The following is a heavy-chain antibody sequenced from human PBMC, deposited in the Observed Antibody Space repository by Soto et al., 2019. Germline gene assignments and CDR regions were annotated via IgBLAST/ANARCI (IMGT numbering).Heavy chain of an antibody. CDR2: IYYSGST. D-gene: IGHD3-22*01. J-gene: IGHJ3*02. CDR3: ARARYYYDSSGYYPDAFDI. V-gene: IGHV4-61*01. Sequence: SETLSLTCTVSGGSVSSGSYDWSWIRQPPGKGLEWIGYIYYSGSTNYNPSLKSRVTISVDTSKNQFSLQLNSVTPEDTAVYYCARARYYYDSSGYYPDAFDIWGQGTMVTVSS. CDR1: GGSVSSGSYD.